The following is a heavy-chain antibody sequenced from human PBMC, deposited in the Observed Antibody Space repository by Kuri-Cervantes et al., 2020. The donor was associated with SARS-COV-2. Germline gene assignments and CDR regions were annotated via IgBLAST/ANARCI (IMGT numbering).Heavy chain of an antibody. J-gene: IGHJ6*03. V-gene: IGHV3-30*18. D-gene: IGHD2-2*01. CDR3: AKAGHRYCSSTSCYPPEYYMDV. CDR2: ISYDGSNK. Sequence: GESLKISCAASGFTFSSYGMHWVRQAPGKGLEWVAVISYDGSNKYYADSVKGRFTISRDNSKNTLYLQMNSLRAEDTAVYYCAKAGHRYCSSTSCYPPEYYMDVWGKGTTVTVSS. CDR1: GFTFSSYG.